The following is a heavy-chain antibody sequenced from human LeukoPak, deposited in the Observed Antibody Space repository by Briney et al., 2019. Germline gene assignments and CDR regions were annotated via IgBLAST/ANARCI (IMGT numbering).Heavy chain of an antibody. CDR1: GYSTSSGYY. V-gene: IGHV4-38-2*02. Sequence: SETLSLTCTVSGYSTSSGYYWGWIRQPPGKGLEWIGSMYHSGSTYSNPSLKSRVTISVDTSKNQFSLKLSSVTAADTAVYYCARLPYSSGWYVRPSYFDYWGQGTLVTVSS. CDR3: ARLPYSSGWYVRPSYFDY. D-gene: IGHD6-19*01. CDR2: MYHSGST. J-gene: IGHJ4*02.